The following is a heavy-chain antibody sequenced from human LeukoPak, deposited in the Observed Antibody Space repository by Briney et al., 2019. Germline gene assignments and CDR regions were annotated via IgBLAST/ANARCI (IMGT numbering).Heavy chain of an antibody. CDR1: GGSISSSSYY. J-gene: IGHJ4*02. Sequence: SETLSLTCTVSGGSISSSSYYWGWIRQPPGKGLGWTGRIYYSGSTYYNPSLKSRVNISVDTSKNQFSLKLSSVTAADTAVYYCARVVNSSGWAFDYWGQGTLVTVSS. V-gene: IGHV4-39*07. D-gene: IGHD6-19*01. CDR2: IYYSGST. CDR3: ARVVNSSGWAFDY.